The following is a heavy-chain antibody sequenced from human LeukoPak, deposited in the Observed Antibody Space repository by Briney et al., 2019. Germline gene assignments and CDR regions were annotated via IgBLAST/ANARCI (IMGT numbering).Heavy chain of an antibody. Sequence: SETLSLTCTVSGGSISSSSYCWGWIRQPPGKGLEWIGSIYYSGSTYYNPSLKSRVTISVDTSKNQFSLKLSSVTAADTAVYYCAREPTYQLLNTGGIFDYWGQGTLVTVSS. CDR2: IYYSGST. J-gene: IGHJ4*02. D-gene: IGHD2-2*01. CDR3: AREPTYQLLNTGGIFDY. CDR1: GGSISSSSYC. V-gene: IGHV4-39*02.